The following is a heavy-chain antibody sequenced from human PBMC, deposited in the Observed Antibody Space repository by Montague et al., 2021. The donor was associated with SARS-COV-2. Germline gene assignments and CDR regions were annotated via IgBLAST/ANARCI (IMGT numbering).Heavy chain of an antibody. Sequence: SETLSLTCTVSGGSISSYYWSWIRQPPGKGLEWIGNIYYSGSTNXXPSLKSRVTISVDTSKNQFSLKLSSVTAADTAVYYCARALYCSGGSCYPNWFDPWGQGTLVTVSS. J-gene: IGHJ5*02. CDR1: GGSISSYY. CDR3: ARALYCSGGSCYPNWFDP. V-gene: IGHV4-59*01. CDR2: IYYSGST. D-gene: IGHD2-15*01.